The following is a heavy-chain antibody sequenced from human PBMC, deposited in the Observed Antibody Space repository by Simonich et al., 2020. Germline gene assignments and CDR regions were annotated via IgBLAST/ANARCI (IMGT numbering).Heavy chain of an antibody. D-gene: IGHD2-15*01. J-gene: IGHJ4*02. V-gene: IGHV1-18*01. Sequence: QVQLVQSGAEVKKPGASVKVSCKASGYTFTSYGISWVRQAPGQGLEWMGWISGYNGNTNYAQKLQSKVTRTTDTSTRTAYMELRSLRSDDTAVYYCARASRGTWWYYYFDYWGQGTLVTVSS. CDR1: GYTFTSYG. CDR2: ISGYNGNT. CDR3: ARASRGTWWYYYFDY.